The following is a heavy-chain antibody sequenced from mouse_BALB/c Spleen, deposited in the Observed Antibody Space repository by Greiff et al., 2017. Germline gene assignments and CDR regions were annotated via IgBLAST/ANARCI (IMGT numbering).Heavy chain of an antibody. D-gene: IGHD1-1*01. Sequence: EVQLQQSGAELVKPGASVKLSCTASGFNIKDTYMHWVKQRPEQGLEWIGRIDPANGNTKYDPKFQGKATITADTSSNTAYLQLSSLTSEDTAVYYCAFTTVVKYYFDYWGQGTTLTVSS. CDR2: IDPANGNT. CDR1: GFNIKDTY. CDR3: AFTTVVKYYFDY. V-gene: IGHV14-3*02. J-gene: IGHJ2*01.